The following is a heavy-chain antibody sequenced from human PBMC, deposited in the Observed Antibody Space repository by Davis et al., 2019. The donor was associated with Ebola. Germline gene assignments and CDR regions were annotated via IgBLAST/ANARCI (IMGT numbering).Heavy chain of an antibody. CDR1: GFTFTNSA. Sequence: AASVKVSCKASGFTFTNSAMQWVRQARGQRPEWIGSIVVGNINTNYAQKFQGRVTITRDMSTSTSYLDLSNLRSEDTAVYYCVASAGTVGKFDYWGQGTLVTVSS. V-gene: IGHV1-58*02. D-gene: IGHD1-14*01. CDR2: IVVGNINT. CDR3: VASAGTVGKFDY. J-gene: IGHJ4*03.